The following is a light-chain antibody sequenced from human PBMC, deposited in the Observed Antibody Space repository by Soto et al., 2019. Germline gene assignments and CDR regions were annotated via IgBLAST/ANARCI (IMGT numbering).Light chain of an antibody. CDR3: CSYAGSYTFV. Sequence: VLTQPRSVSGSPGQSVTISCTGTSSDIGGFNYVSWYQQHPGKVPKLMIYDVTKRPSGVPDRFSASKSGNTASLTISGLQAEDEADCCSYAGSYTFVFGTGTKVTVL. V-gene: IGLV2-11*01. CDR2: DVT. J-gene: IGLJ1*01. CDR1: SSDIGGFNY.